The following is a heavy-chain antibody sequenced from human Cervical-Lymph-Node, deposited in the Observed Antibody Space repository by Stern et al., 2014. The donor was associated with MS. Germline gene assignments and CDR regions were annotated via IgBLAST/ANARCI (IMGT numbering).Heavy chain of an antibody. V-gene: IGHV1-46*01. Sequence: QMQLVQSGAEVKKPGASVKGSCKASGYTFTSHYMHWVRQAPGQGLEWVGIINPSGDSASYAQKFQGRVTMTRDTSTSTVYMELSSLRSEDTAVYYCASGTGSKRPTGNYWGQGTLVTVSS. J-gene: IGHJ4*02. CDR3: ASGTGSKRPTGNY. CDR2: INPSGDSA. CDR1: GYTFTSHY. D-gene: IGHD3/OR15-3a*01.